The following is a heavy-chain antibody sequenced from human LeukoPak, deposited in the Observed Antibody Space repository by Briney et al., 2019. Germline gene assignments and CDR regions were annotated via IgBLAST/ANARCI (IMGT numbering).Heavy chain of an antibody. CDR1: GFTFSSYA. Sequence: GGSLRLSCAASGFTFSSYAMSWVRQAPGKGLEWVSAISGSGGSTYYADSVKGRFTISRDNSKNTLYLQMNSLRAEDTAVYYCTTLPGITIFGVVFDYWGQGTLVTVSS. J-gene: IGHJ4*02. CDR3: TTLPGITIFGVVFDY. V-gene: IGHV3-23*01. CDR2: ISGSGGST. D-gene: IGHD3-3*01.